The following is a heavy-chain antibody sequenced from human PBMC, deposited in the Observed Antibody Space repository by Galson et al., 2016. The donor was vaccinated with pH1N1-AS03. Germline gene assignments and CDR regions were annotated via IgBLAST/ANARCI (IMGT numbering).Heavy chain of an antibody. Sequence: ETLSLTCAVSGYSISSGYCWGWIRQPPGQGLEWIGSIYHSGSTYYNPSLKSRVTISIDTSKNQFSLKLSSVTAADTAVYYCARRDRVLTAASTRPEGGDYWGQGTLVTVSS. D-gene: IGHD6-13*01. CDR1: GYSISSGYC. V-gene: IGHV4-38-2*01. CDR2: IYHSGST. CDR3: ARRDRVLTAASTRPEGGDY. J-gene: IGHJ4*02.